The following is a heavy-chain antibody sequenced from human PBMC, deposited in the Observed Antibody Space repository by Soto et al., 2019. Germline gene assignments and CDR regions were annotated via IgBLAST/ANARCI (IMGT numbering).Heavy chain of an antibody. V-gene: IGHV4-4*02. CDR3: ARGGGPDIAYGMDV. Sequence: SETLYLTCDVSGGSISSINWWSWVRQPPGKGLKWIGEIYHSGSTTYNPSLKSRVTISVDKSKNQFSLKLKSVTAADTAIYYCARGGGPDIAYGMDVWGQGTTVTVSS. D-gene: IGHD5-12*01. CDR1: GGSISSINW. CDR2: IYHSGST. J-gene: IGHJ6*02.